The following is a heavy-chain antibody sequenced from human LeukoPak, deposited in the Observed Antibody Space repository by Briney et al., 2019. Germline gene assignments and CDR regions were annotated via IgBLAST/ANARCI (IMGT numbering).Heavy chain of an antibody. CDR1: GYTFTSYG. V-gene: IGHV1-18*01. J-gene: IGHJ4*02. CDR2: ISAYNGNT. D-gene: IGHD3-22*01. CDR3: ARDIGIDSSGHYPYY. Sequence: ASVKVSCKASGYTFTSYGISWVRQAPGQGLEWMGWISAYNGNTNYAQKLQGRGTMTTDTSTSTAYMELRSLRSDDTAVYYCARDIGIDSSGHYPYYWGQGTLVTVSS.